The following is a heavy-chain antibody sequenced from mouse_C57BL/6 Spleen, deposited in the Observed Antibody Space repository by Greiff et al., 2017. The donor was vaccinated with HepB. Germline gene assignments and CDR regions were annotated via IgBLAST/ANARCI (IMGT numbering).Heavy chain of an antibody. CDR3: ARSGYYSFYFDY. D-gene: IGHD2-12*01. CDR2: INPNNGGT. CDR1: GYTFTDYN. J-gene: IGHJ2*01. Sequence: EVMLVESGPELVKPGASVKIPCKASGYTFTDYNMDWVKQSHGKSLEWIGDINPNNGGTIYNQKFKGKATLTVDKSSSTAYMELRSLTSEDTAVYYCARSGYYSFYFDYWGQGTTLTVSS. V-gene: IGHV1-18*01.